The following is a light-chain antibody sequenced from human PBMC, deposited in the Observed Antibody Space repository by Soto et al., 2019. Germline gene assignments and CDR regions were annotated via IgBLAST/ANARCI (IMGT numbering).Light chain of an antibody. CDR3: QQYNNWPPIT. V-gene: IGKV3-20*01. CDR1: QTVRNNY. Sequence: EIVLTQSPGTLSLSPGERATLSCRASQTVRNNYLAWYQQKPGQAPRLLMYGASSRATGIPDRFSGSGSGTEFTLTISSLQSEDFAVYYCQQYNNWPPITFGQGTRLEIK. CDR2: GAS. J-gene: IGKJ5*01.